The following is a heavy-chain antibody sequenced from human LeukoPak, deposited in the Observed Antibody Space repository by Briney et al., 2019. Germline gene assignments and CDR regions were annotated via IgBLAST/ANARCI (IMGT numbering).Heavy chain of an antibody. V-gene: IGHV3-23*01. D-gene: IGHD5-18*01. Sequence: PGGSLRLSCAASGFTFSIYAMSWVRQAPGKGLEWVSAFSGSGGSTYYADSVKGRFTISRDNSKNTLYLQMNSLRAEDTAVYYCARARSSYGYGDAFDIWGQGTMVTVSS. CDR2: FSGSGGST. CDR1: GFTFSIYA. CDR3: ARARSSYGYGDAFDI. J-gene: IGHJ3*02.